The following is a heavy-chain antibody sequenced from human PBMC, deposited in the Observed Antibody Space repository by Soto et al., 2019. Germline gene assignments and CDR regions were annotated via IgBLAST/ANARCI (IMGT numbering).Heavy chain of an antibody. J-gene: IGHJ4*02. D-gene: IGHD6-13*01. CDR3: ARLPAAGKLTSFDY. CDR2: IYYSGST. CDR1: GGSISSSRYY. V-gene: IGHV4-39*01. Sequence: QLQLQESGPGLVKPSETLSLTCTVSGGSISSSRYYWGWIRQPPGKGLEWIGSIYYSGSTYYNPSLKSRVTISVDTSKNQFSLKLSSVTAADTAVYYCARLPAAGKLTSFDYWGQGTLVTVSS.